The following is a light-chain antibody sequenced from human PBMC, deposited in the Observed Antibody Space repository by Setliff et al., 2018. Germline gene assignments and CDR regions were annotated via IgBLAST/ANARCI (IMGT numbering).Light chain of an antibody. CDR3: SSYTSRSTYI. CDR2: EVS. J-gene: IGLJ1*01. Sequence: QSALAQPPSVSGSPGQSVTISCTGTSSDVGNYDRVSWYQQAPGTAPKLMIYEVSSRPSGVPDRFSGSKSGNTASLTISGLQADDEADSYCSSYTSRSTYIFGTGTKVTVL. V-gene: IGLV2-18*02. CDR1: SSDVGNYDR.